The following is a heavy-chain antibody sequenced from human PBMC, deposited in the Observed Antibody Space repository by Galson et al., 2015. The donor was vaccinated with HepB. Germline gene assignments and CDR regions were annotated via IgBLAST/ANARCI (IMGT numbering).Heavy chain of an antibody. CDR3: ARDGGELLFDY. J-gene: IGHJ4*02. CDR2: ISSSSSTI. CDR1: GFTFSSYS. Sequence: SLRLSCAASGFTFSSYSMNWVRQAPGKGLEWVSYISSSSSTIYYADSVKGRFTISRDNAKNSLYLQMNSLRAEDTAVYYCARDGGELLFDYWGQGTLVTVSS. D-gene: IGHD1-26*01. V-gene: IGHV3-48*04.